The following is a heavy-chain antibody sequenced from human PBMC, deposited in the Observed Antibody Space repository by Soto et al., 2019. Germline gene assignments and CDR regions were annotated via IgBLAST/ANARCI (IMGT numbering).Heavy chain of an antibody. CDR1: GGSISSYY. CDR3: ARHGDIVAVPAAINSGPYYYYYMDV. Sequence: QVQLQESGPGLVKPSETLSLTCTVSGGSISSYYWSWIRQPPGKGLEWIGYIYYSGSTNYNPSLKSRVTISVDTSKNQFSLKLSSVTAADTAVYYCARHGDIVAVPAAINSGPYYYYYMDVWGKGTTVTVSS. CDR2: IYYSGST. V-gene: IGHV4-59*08. D-gene: IGHD2-2*02. J-gene: IGHJ6*03.